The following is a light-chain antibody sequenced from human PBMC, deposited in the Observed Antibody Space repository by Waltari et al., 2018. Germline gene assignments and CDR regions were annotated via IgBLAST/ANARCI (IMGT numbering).Light chain of an antibody. CDR3: QQYGSSVLYT. CDR1: QRLGKNY. V-gene: IGKV3-20*01. Sequence: VLTQSPGTLSLSPGDRASLSCKASQRLGKNYLAWYQQKPGQAPSLLIFGASSRAAGIPDRFSGSGSGTDFTLTISRLEPEDFAVYYCQQYGSSVLYTFGQGTKLEIK. J-gene: IGKJ2*01. CDR2: GAS.